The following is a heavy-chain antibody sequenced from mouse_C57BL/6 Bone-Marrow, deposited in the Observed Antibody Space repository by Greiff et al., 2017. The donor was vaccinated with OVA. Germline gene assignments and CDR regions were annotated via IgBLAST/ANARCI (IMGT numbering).Heavy chain of an antibody. CDR3: TTLSYYSNYVIAY. CDR2: IDPENGDT. CDR1: GFNIKDDY. Sequence: EVKLMESGAELVRPGASVKLSCTASGFNIKDDYMHWVKQRPEQGLEWIGWIDPENGDTEYASKFQGKATITADTSSNTAYLQLSSLTSEDTAVYYCTTLSYYSNYVIAYWGQGTLVTVSA. J-gene: IGHJ3*01. D-gene: IGHD2-5*01. V-gene: IGHV14-4*01.